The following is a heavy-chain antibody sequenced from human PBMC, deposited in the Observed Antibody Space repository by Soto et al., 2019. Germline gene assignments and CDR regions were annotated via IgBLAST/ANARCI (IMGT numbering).Heavy chain of an antibody. CDR3: AKDPGARYCSGGSCYSQRHY. CDR1: GFTFSNYA. CDR2: ISAGGGST. J-gene: IGHJ4*02. V-gene: IGHV3-23*01. Sequence: GGSLRLSCAASGFTFSNYAMSWVRQAPGKGLEWVSAISAGGGSTYYADSVKGRFTISRDNSKNTAYLQMNSLRAEDTAVYYCAKDPGARYCSGGSCYSQRHYWGQGTLVTVSS. D-gene: IGHD2-15*01.